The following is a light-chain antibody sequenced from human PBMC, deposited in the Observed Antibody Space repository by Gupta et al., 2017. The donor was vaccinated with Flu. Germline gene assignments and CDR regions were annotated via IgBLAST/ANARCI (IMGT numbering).Light chain of an antibody. V-gene: IGKV3-15*01. Sequence: IVMTQSPATLSVSPGERATLSCRASQSISSNLAWYQQKPGQAPRLLIYGASTRATGIPARFSGSGSGTEFTLTNSSLQSEDFAVYYCQQYSNWPPWTFGQGTKVEIK. CDR3: QQYSNWPPWT. CDR1: QSISSN. J-gene: IGKJ1*01. CDR2: GAS.